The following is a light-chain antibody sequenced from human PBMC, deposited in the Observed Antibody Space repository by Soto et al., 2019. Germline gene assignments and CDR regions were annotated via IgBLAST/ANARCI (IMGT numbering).Light chain of an antibody. J-gene: IGLJ1*01. CDR2: RNN. Sequence: QSVLTQPPSASGTPGQRVTISCSGSSSNIGSNYVYWYQQLPGTAPKLLIYRNNQRPSGVRDRFSGSKSGTSASLAISGLRSEDEDDYYCAAWDDSLSGQDVFGTGTKVTVL. V-gene: IGLV1-47*01. CDR3: AAWDDSLSGQDV. CDR1: SSNIGSNY.